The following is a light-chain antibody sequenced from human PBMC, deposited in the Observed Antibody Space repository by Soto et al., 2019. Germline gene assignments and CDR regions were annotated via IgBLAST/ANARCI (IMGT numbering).Light chain of an antibody. CDR1: EIVLYSSNNKNY. CDR3: QQYYSTRT. V-gene: IGKV4-1*01. CDR2: WAS. J-gene: IGKJ1*01. Sequence: DIVMTQSPDSLAVSLGERATINCKSSEIVLYSSNNKNYLAWYQQKPGQPPKVLIYWASTRESGVPDRFSGSGSGTDFTLTISSLQAEDVAVYYCQQYYSTRTFGQGTKVDIK.